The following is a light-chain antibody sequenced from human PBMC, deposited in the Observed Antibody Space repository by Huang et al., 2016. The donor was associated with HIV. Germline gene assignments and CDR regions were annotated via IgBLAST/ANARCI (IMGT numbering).Light chain of an antibody. V-gene: IGKV2-30*02. CDR2: KVS. Sequence: DVVMTQSPLSLPVTLGQPASISCRSSQSLVHSDGNTYLNWFQQSPGQSPRRLIYKVSNRDSGVPDRVSGSGSGTDFTLKSSRVEAEDVGVYYCMQGTHWPPGTFGQGTKVEIK. CDR3: MQGTHWPPGT. CDR1: QSLVHSDGNTY. J-gene: IGKJ1*01.